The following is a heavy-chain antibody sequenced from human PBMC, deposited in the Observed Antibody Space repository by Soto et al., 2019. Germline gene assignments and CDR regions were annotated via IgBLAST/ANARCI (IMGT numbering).Heavy chain of an antibody. CDR3: ASVGATYYYYGMDV. D-gene: IGHD1-26*01. CDR2: IYYSGST. Sequence: KPSETLSLTCTVSGGSISSSSYYWGWIRQPPGKGLEWIGSIYYSGSTYYNPSLKSRVTISVDTSKNQFSLKMRSVTAADTAVYYCASVGATYYYYGMDVWGQGTTVTVSS. CDR1: GGSISSSSYY. J-gene: IGHJ6*02. V-gene: IGHV4-39*01.